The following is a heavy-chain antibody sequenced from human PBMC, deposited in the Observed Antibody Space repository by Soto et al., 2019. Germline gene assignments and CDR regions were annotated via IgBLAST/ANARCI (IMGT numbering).Heavy chain of an antibody. CDR2: IYYSRST. V-gene: IGHV4-59*08. Sequence: SETLSLTCTVSGGSISSYYWSWIRQPPGKGLEWIGYIYYSRSTNYNPSLKSQVTISVDTSKNPFSLNLSSVTAADTAVYYCARHVDYSIYFDYWGQGTLVTVSS. D-gene: IGHD2-21*01. J-gene: IGHJ4*02. CDR3: ARHVDYSIYFDY. CDR1: GGSISSYY.